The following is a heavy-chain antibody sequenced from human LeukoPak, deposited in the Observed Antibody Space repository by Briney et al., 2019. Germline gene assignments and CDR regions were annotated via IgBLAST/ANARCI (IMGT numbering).Heavy chain of an antibody. CDR3: AKVGAMVPHNPLYYFDY. D-gene: IGHD3-10*01. Sequence: GGSLRLSCEVSGFTFSSYAMSWVRRAPGKGLEWVSGIINGGGSTYYADSVKGRFTISRDNSKNTLYLQMNSLRAEDTAVYYCAKVGAMVPHNPLYYFDYWGQGTLVTVSS. J-gene: IGHJ4*02. V-gene: IGHV3-23*01. CDR2: IINGGGST. CDR1: GFTFSSYA.